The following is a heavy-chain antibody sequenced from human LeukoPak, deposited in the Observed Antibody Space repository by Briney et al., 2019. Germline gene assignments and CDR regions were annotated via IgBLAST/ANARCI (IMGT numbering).Heavy chain of an antibody. Sequence: GASVKVSCKASGYTFTSYAMHWVRQAPGHRLEWMGWINAGNGNTKYSQKFQGRVAITRDTSASTTYMELSSLRSEDTGVYYCARGGEDCSSSSCYAGYYYGMDVWGKGTTVTVSS. J-gene: IGHJ6*04. D-gene: IGHD2-2*01. V-gene: IGHV1-3*01. CDR1: GYTFTSYA. CDR2: INAGNGNT. CDR3: ARGGEDCSSSSCYAGYYYGMDV.